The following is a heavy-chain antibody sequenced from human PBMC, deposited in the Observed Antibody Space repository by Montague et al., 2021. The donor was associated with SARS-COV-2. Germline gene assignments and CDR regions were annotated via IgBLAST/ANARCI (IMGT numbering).Heavy chain of an antibody. CDR1: GGSISSGSYY. D-gene: IGHD5-12*01. Sequence: TLSLTCTVSGGSISSGSYYWSWIRQPAGKGLEWIGRIYTSGITXYSFSLKSRVTISVDTSKNQFSLKLTSVTAADTAVYYCARAHSGSWAHLDNWGQGSLVTVSS. J-gene: IGHJ4*02. CDR2: IYTSGIT. CDR3: ARAHSGSWAHLDN. V-gene: IGHV4-61*02.